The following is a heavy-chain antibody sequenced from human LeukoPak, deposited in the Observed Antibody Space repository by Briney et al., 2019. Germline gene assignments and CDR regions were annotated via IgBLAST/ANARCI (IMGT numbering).Heavy chain of an antibody. D-gene: IGHD2/OR15-2a*01. Sequence: GGSLRLSCAASGFTFSSYEMNWVRQAPGTGLEWVSYISSSGTTKYYADSVKGRFTLSRDNAKKSLSLQMNSLRAEDTAIYYCARSNRDAFDMWGQGTVVTVSS. J-gene: IGHJ3*02. CDR3: ARSNRDAFDM. CDR2: ISSSGTTK. V-gene: IGHV3-48*03. CDR1: GFTFSSYE.